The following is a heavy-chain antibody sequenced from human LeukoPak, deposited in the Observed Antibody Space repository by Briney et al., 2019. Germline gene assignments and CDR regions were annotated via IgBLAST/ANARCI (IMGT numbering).Heavy chain of an antibody. Sequence: GGSLRLSCAASGFTFSSYSMNWVRQAPGKGLEWVSSISSSSRYIYYADSVKGRFTISRDNAKNSLYLQMNGLRAEDTAVYYCARGSLGSSSSSDCCPLDYWGQGALVTVSS. CDR1: GFTFSSYS. J-gene: IGHJ4*02. CDR3: ARGSLGSSSSSDCCPLDY. V-gene: IGHV3-21*01. CDR2: ISSSSRYI. D-gene: IGHD6-6*01.